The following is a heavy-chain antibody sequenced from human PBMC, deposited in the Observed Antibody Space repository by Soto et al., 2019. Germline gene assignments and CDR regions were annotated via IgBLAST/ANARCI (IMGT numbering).Heavy chain of an antibody. CDR3: ALIAAADQYYYYYGMDV. D-gene: IGHD6-13*01. J-gene: IGHJ6*02. Sequence: PGESLKISCKVSGDSFGSHWISWVRQMPGKGLEWMGRIDPSDSYTNYSPSFQGHVTISADKSISTAYLQWSSLKASDTAMYYCALIAAADQYYYYYGMDVWGQGTTVTVSS. CDR2: IDPSDSYT. V-gene: IGHV5-10-1*01. CDR1: GDSFGSHW.